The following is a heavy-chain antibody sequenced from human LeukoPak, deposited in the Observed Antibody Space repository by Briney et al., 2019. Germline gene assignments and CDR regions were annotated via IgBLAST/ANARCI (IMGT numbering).Heavy chain of an antibody. D-gene: IGHD2-2*01. CDR3: AEGGPYADFDY. CDR1: GFIFSSYA. Sequence: GGSLRLSCAASGFIFSSYAMSWVRQAPGKGLEWVSAITNSGGSTYYADSVKGRFSISRDNSKNTLYLQMNSLRAEDTARYYCAEGGPYADFDYWGQGTLVTVSS. CDR2: ITNSGGST. J-gene: IGHJ4*02. V-gene: IGHV3-23*01.